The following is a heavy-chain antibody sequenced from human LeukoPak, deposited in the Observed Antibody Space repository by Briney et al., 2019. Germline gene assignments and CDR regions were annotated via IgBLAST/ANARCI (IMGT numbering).Heavy chain of an antibody. CDR2: ISSSSSYI. J-gene: IGHJ4*02. Sequence: GGSLRLSCAASGFTFSSYSMNWARQAPGKGLEWVSSISSSSSYIHYADSVKGRFTISRDNAKNSLYLQMNSLRAEDTAVYYCAARYHSGSSLARFRPFDYWGQGTLVTVSS. CDR1: GFTFSSYS. D-gene: IGHD1-26*01. CDR3: AARYHSGSSLARFRPFDY. V-gene: IGHV3-21*01.